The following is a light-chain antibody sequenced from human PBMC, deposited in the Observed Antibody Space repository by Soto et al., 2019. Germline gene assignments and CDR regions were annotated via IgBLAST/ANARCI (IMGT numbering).Light chain of an antibody. J-gene: IGLJ1*01. CDR3: TAFSANRVYL. CDR2: GVH. Sequence: QSVLTQPPSASGSPGQSVTIPCTGTSSDVGSYDYVCWYQQHPGKAPRLLIHGVHNRSPGISGRFSASKSGLTASLTISGLQAEDEADYYCTAFSANRVYLFGPGTKLTVL. V-gene: IGLV2-8*01. CDR1: SSDVGSYDY.